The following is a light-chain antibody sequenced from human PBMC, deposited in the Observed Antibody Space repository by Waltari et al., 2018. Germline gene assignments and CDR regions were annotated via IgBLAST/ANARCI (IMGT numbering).Light chain of an antibody. CDR2: EVS. CDR1: SSDVGGYNY. Sequence: QSALTQPASVSGSPGQSITISCTGTSSDVGGYNYVSWYQHHPGKAPKLMIYEVSNQPSVGSNRFSGAKSGNTASLTISGLQAEDESDYYCSSYTSSSTPFGVFGTGTKVTVL. V-gene: IGLV2-14*01. J-gene: IGLJ1*01. CDR3: SSYTSSSTPFGV.